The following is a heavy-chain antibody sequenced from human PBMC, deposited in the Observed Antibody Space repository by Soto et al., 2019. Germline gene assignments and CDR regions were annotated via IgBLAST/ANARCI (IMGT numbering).Heavy chain of an antibody. CDR2: VHQSWGS. V-gene: IGHV4-59*08. Sequence: PSVTLSLTCTVAGGSISSYYWSWIRQTPGKRMKWIGYVHQSWGSSYNPSLQSRVAISLDTSKSQFSLKVTSVTATDTAVYYCARQGFGPLHGLVDVWGQGTTVTVSS. J-gene: IGHJ6*02. CDR1: GGSISSYY. D-gene: IGHD3-10*01. CDR3: ARQGFGPLHGLVDV.